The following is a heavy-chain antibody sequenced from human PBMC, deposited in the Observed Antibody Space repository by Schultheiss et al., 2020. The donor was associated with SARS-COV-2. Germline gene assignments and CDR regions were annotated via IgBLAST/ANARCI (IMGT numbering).Heavy chain of an antibody. Sequence: SETLSLTCAVSGYSISSGDYWGWIRQPPGKGLEWIGSIYHSGSTYYNPSLKSRVTISVDTSKNQFSLKLSSVTAADTAVYYCARTYYGDHSEYYFDHWGQGALVTVSS. V-gene: IGHV4-38-2*01. CDR2: IYHSGST. D-gene: IGHD4-17*01. J-gene: IGHJ4*02. CDR1: GYSISSGDY. CDR3: ARTYYGDHSEYYFDH.